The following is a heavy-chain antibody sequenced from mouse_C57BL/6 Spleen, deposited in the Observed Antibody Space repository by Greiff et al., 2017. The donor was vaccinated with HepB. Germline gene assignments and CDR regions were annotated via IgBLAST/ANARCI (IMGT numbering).Heavy chain of an antibody. D-gene: IGHD1-1*01. Sequence: VQLQQSGPELVKPGASVKISCKASGYAFSSSWMNWVKQRPGKGLEWIGRIYPGDGDTNYNGKFKGKATLTADKSSSTAYMQLSSLTSEDSAVYFCARNPLYYYGSSYAMDYWGQGTSVTVSS. CDR3: ARNPLYYYGSSYAMDY. CDR2: IYPGDGDT. J-gene: IGHJ4*01. CDR1: GYAFSSSW. V-gene: IGHV1-82*01.